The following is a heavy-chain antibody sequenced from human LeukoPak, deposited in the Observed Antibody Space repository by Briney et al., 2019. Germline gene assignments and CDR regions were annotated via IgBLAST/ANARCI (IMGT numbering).Heavy chain of an antibody. CDR3: ARGRRIAVAGTVGFGY. Sequence: ASVKVSCKASGYTFTSYDINWVRQATGQGLEWMGWMNPNSGNTGYAQKFQGRVTITRNTSISTAYMGLSSLRFEGTAVYYCARGRRIAVAGTVGFGYWGQGTLVTVSS. CDR2: MNPNSGNT. CDR1: GYTFTSYD. D-gene: IGHD6-19*01. J-gene: IGHJ4*02. V-gene: IGHV1-8*03.